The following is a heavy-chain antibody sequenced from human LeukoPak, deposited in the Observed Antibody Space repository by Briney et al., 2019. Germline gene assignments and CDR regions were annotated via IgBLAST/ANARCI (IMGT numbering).Heavy chain of an antibody. CDR2: ISNSGGIS. Sequence: PGGSLRLSCAASGFTFSSYAMSWVRQPPGKGLEWVSIISNSGGISVYADPVKGRFTISRDNSKNTLYLQMSSLRAEDTAVYYCAVEGFDIWGHGTMVTVSS. CDR1: GFTFSSYA. CDR3: AVEGFDI. J-gene: IGHJ3*02. V-gene: IGHV3-23*01. D-gene: IGHD1-1*01.